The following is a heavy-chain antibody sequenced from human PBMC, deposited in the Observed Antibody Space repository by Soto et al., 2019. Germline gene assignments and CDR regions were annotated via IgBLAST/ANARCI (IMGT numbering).Heavy chain of an antibody. J-gene: IGHJ6*02. CDR2: ISTSGSYT. Sequence: QVQLVESGGSLVKPGGSLRLSCAASGFTFSDYYMTWVREAPGKGLELVSYISTSGSYTNYPDSVKGRFTISRDNAKNSLYLHMNSLRAEDTAVYYCAREGDSSGYRNGYYAMDVWGQGTTVTVSS. CDR3: AREGDSSGYRNGYYAMDV. D-gene: IGHD3-22*01. V-gene: IGHV3-11*05. CDR1: GFTFSDYY.